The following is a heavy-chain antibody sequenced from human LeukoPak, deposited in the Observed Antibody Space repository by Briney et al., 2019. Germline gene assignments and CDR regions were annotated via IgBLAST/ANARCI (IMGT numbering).Heavy chain of an antibody. V-gene: IGHV1-2*06. D-gene: IGHD4-17*01. CDR2: INSNTGFT. CDR3: ARGQPYGDYNWFDL. CDR1: GYTFTGYF. Sequence: ASVKVSCKASGYTFTGYFMHWVRQAPGQGIEWMGRINSNTGFTTYAQNFQGRVTMTRDTSITTAHMELSRLKSDDTAVYYCARGQPYGDYNWFDLWGQGALVTVSS. J-gene: IGHJ5*02.